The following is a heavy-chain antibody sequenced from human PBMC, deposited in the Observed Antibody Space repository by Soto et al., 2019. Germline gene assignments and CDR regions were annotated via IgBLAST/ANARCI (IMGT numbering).Heavy chain of an antibody. CDR3: ARAMTYYYDSSGYYFDY. CDR2: INSDGSST. V-gene: IGHV3-74*01. D-gene: IGHD3-22*01. CDR1: GFTFSSYW. Sequence: GGSLRLSCAASGFTFSSYWMHWVRQAPGKGLVWVSRINSDGSSTSYADSVKGRFTISRDNAKNTLYLQMNSLRAEDAAVYYCARAMTYYYDSSGYYFDYWGQGTLVTVSS. J-gene: IGHJ4*02.